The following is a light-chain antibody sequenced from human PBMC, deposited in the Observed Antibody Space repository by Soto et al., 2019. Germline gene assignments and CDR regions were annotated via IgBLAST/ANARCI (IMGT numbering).Light chain of an antibody. CDR3: CSYAGSSTGV. J-gene: IGLJ3*02. CDR2: EGS. V-gene: IGLV2-23*01. CDR1: SSDVGSYTF. Sequence: QSALTQPASVSGSPGQSITISCTGSSSDVGSYTFVSWHQQHPGKAPKLMIYEGSKRPSGLSNRFSGSKSGNTASLTVSGLKAEDEADYYFCSYAGSSTGVFGGGPKVTVL.